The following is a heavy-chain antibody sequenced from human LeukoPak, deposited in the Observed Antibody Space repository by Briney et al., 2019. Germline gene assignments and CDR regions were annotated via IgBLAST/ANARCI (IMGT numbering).Heavy chain of an antibody. CDR1: GASISSHY. CDR3: ARGTRSSGLYY. D-gene: IGHD3-10*01. J-gene: IGHJ4*02. CDR2: IFYSGST. Sequence: SETLSLTCTVSGASISSHYWTRIREPPGKGLEWIGNIFYSGSTNYNPSLKSRVTMSVDRSKNQFSLKLRSVTAADTAVYYCARGTRSSGLYYWGQGALVTVSS. V-gene: IGHV4-59*11.